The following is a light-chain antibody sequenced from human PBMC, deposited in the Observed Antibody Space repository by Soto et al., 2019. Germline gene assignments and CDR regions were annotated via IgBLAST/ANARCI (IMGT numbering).Light chain of an antibody. V-gene: IGKV1-39*01. CDR1: QSISSY. CDR2: AAS. CDR3: QQRYSTPRT. J-gene: IGKJ1*01. Sequence: DIQMTQSPSSLSASVGDRVTITCRASQSISSYLNGYQQKPGKATKLLIYAASSLQSGVPSTLGGSGSGTDFTLTISSLQPEDFATYSCQQRYSTPRTFGQGTKVEIK.